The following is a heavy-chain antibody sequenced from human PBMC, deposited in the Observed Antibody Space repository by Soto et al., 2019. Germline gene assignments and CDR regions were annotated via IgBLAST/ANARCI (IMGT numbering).Heavy chain of an antibody. J-gene: IGHJ6*02. Sequence: SVKVSCKASGFTFSSSAVQWLRQSRGQRPEWIGSIVVGSANTNYAQKFQERVTITRDMSTSTAYMELSSLRSEDTAVYYCAADQGLSVGYLYYYGMDVWGQGTTVTVSS. CDR1: GFTFSSSA. D-gene: IGHD6-19*01. V-gene: IGHV1-58*01. CDR3: AADQGLSVGYLYYYGMDV. CDR2: IVVGSANT.